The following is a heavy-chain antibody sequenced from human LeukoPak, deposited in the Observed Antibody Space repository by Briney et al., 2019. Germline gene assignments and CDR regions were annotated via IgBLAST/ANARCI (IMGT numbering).Heavy chain of an antibody. CDR1: RFILSNHE. V-gene: IGHV3-48*03. Sequence: GGSLRLSCAASRFILSNHEINWVRQAPGKGLEGVSYTSDSGRNNIYYADSVKGRFTLSRDNAKNSLYMQMNSLRAEDTAIYYCARETPNCGGDCFDYWGQGTLVTVSS. J-gene: IGHJ4*02. D-gene: IGHD2-21*02. CDR3: ARETPNCGGDCFDY. CDR2: TSDSGRNNI.